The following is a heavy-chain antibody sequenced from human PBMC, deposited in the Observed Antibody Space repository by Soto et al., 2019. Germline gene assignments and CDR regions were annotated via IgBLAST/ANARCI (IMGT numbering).Heavy chain of an antibody. V-gene: IGHV4-39*01. CDR1: GGSISSSSYY. CDR3: ARHNGPLYVGYYYDMDV. J-gene: IGHJ6*02. CDR2: IYYSGYT. Sequence: SETLSLTCTVSGGSISSSSYYWGWIRQPPGKGLEWIGSIYYSGYTYYNPSLKSRVTISVDTSKNQFSLKLSSVTAAATAVYYCARHNGPLYVGYYYDMDVWGQGTTVTVSS. D-gene: IGHD3-16*01.